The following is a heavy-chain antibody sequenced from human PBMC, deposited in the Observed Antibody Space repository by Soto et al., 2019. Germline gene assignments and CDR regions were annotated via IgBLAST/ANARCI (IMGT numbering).Heavy chain of an antibody. D-gene: IGHD3-10*02. J-gene: IGHJ4*02. CDR3: ARVGAAGYYCVKEVETVRLVAFAL. V-gene: IGHV4-31*03. CDR2: IYYSGST. Sequence: SETLSLTCSVSGASISSTSHYWNWIRQHPGKGLEWIGYIYYSGSTSYSPSLRSRVTISVDTSKNQFSLRLTSVTAADTAVYYCARVGAAGYYCVKEVETVRLVAFALWGQGTQVTVSS. CDR1: GASISSTSHY.